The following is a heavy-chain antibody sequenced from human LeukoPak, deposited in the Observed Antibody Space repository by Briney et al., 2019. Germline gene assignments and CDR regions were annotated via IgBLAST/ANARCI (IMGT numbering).Heavy chain of an antibody. CDR2: IDPGDSYT. D-gene: IGHD3-9*01. J-gene: IGHJ4*02. V-gene: IGHV5-10-1*01. CDR3: ARLTSVTGYGDY. CDR1: GYGLPCYW. Sequence: GESLKLYCRCFGYGLPCYWITWVRQMPGKGLESVGRIDPGDSYTNYSPSFQGHVTMSADRSIGTSYLQWSSLQASDTAMYYCARLTSVTGYGDYWGQGTLVTVSS.